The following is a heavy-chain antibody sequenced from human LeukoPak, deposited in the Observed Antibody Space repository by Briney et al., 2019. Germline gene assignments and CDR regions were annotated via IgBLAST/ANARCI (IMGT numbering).Heavy chain of an antibody. D-gene: IGHD3-22*01. Sequence: GGSLRLSCAASGFTFSSYAMSWVRQAPGKGLEWVSAISGGGGSTYYADSVKGRFTISRDNSKNTLYLQMNSLRAEDTAVYYCAKDRYYYDSSGYYSGVLDYWGQGTLVTVSS. CDR3: AKDRYYYDSSGYYSGVLDY. V-gene: IGHV3-23*01. CDR2: ISGGGGST. CDR1: GFTFSSYA. J-gene: IGHJ4*02.